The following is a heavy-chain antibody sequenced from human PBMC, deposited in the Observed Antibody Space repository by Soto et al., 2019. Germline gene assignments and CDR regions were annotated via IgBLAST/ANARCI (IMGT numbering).Heavy chain of an antibody. Sequence: QPGGSLRLSCAASGFTFSSYAMNWVRQAPGKGLEWVAVVSDSGRRTDCAESVKGRFTISRDSSKNTVYLEMNTLRAEDTAVYYCAKDRVAGAIADRFASWGQGTLVTVSS. CDR1: GFTFSSYA. D-gene: IGHD1-26*01. V-gene: IGHV3-23*01. CDR2: VSDSGRRT. J-gene: IGHJ5*01. CDR3: AKDRVAGAIADRFAS.